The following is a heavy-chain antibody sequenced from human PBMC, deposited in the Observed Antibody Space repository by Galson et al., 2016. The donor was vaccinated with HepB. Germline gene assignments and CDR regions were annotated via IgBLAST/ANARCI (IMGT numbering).Heavy chain of an antibody. CDR2: IYPGDSRT. D-gene: IGHD6-19*01. CDR1: GYSFTNYW. J-gene: IGHJ3*02. CDR3: ARHRYSSGWYADLAFDI. V-gene: IGHV5-51*01. Sequence: QSGAAVKKPGESLTISCKGSGYSFTNYWIGWVRQIPGRGLEWMGIIYPGDSRTRYSPSFQGHVTISADKSIDTAYLQWSTLKASDTAMYYCARHRYSSGWYADLAFDIWGQGTMVTVSS.